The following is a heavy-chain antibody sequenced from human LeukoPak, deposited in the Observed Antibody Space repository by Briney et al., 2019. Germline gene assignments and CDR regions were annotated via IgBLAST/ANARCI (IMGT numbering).Heavy chain of an antibody. CDR1: GFTFSSYW. CDR2: IKQDGSEK. Sequence: GGSLRLSCAASGFTFSSYWMSWVRQAPGKGLEWVANIKQDGSEKYYVDSVKGRFTISRDNAKNSLYLQMNSLRAEDTAVYYCARDSVPYYDYVWGSYRHPPGYYGMDVWGQGTTVTVSS. CDR3: ARDSVPYYDYVWGSYRHPPGYYGMDV. D-gene: IGHD3-16*02. J-gene: IGHJ6*02. V-gene: IGHV3-7*01.